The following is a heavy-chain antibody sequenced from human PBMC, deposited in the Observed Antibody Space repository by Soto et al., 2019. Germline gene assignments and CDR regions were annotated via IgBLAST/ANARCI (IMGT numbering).Heavy chain of an antibody. V-gene: IGHV3-13*01. CDR3: VREYCSGGNCYGWYYLDY. J-gene: IGHJ4*02. CDR2: IGVTGDT. CDR1: GFTLRSHD. D-gene: IGHD2-15*01. Sequence: EVQLVESGGGLVQPGGSLRLSCAVCGFTLRSHDFHWVRQIREKGLEWVSAIGVTGDTYYLASVKGRFTISRENAKDSLYLQMNSLRAEDTAVYYCVREYCSGGNCYGWYYLDYWGQGTLVTVSS.